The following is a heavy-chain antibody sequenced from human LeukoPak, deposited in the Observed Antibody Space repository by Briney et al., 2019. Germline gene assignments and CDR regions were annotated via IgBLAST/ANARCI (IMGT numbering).Heavy chain of an antibody. J-gene: IGHJ4*02. CDR1: GDTFTAYH. CDR2: INPNSGVT. D-gene: IGHD6-13*01. V-gene: IGHV1-2*02. CDR3: ASGAYSSSWSVDY. Sequence: ASVKVSCKASGDTFTAYHLHWVRQAPGQGLEWMGWINPNSGVTNYAQKFQGRVTMTRDTSINTAYMELSRLRSDGTAMFYCASGAYSSSWSVDYWGQGTLVTVSS.